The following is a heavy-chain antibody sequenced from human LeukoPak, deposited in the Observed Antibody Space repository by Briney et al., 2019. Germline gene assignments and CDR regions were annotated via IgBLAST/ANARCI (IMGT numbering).Heavy chain of an antibody. J-gene: IGHJ4*02. CDR1: GDSISINYN. CDR2: IFYSGAT. Sequence: SETLSLTCTVSGDSISINYNWGWIRQPPGKGLEWIGSIFYSGATYYSPSLKSRVTISVDTSKNQFSLKLSSMTAADTAVYYCVRHRQWLLFPDYSGQGTLVTVSS. D-gene: IGHD6-19*01. CDR3: VRHRQWLLFPDY. V-gene: IGHV4-39*01.